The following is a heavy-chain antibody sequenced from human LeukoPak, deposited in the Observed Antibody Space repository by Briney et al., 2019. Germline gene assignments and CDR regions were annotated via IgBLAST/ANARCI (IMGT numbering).Heavy chain of an antibody. CDR3: ARGVGQQLPRYYYYGMDV. D-gene: IGHD6-13*01. J-gene: IGHJ6*02. CDR2: IYYSGST. CDR1: GGSVSSGSYY. V-gene: IGHV4-61*01. Sequence: KPSETLSLTCTVSGGSVSSGSYYWSWIRQPPGKGLEWIGYIYYSGSTNYNPSLKSRVTISVDTSKNQFSLKLSSVTAADTAVYYCARGVGQQLPRYYYYGMDVWGQGTTVTVSS.